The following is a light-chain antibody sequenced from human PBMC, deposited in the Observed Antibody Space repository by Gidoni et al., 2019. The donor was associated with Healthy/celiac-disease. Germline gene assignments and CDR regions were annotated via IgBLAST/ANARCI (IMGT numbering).Light chain of an antibody. CDR2: DAS. CDR1: QSISSW. V-gene: IGKV1-5*01. J-gene: IGKJ1*01. Sequence: DIQMTQSPSTPSASVGDRVTITCRASQSISSWLAWYQQKPGKAPKLLIYDASSLESGVPSRFSGSGSGTEFTLTISSLQPDDVATYYCQQYNSYRTFGQGTKVEIK. CDR3: QQYNSYRT.